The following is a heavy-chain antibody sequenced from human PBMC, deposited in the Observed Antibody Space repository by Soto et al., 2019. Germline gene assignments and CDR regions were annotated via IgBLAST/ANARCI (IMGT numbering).Heavy chain of an antibody. D-gene: IGHD2-21*01. CDR1: GNSVSSNSAA. CDR3: AGVASFRGMGV. V-gene: IGHV6-1*01. CDR2: TYYRSKWYN. Sequence: SQTLSLTCVISGNSVSSNSAAWIWIRQSPSRGLEWLGRTYYRSKWYNDYAVSVKSRITINPDTSMNQFSLHLDSVIPEDTAVYYCAGVASFRGMGVWGQGTPVTVSS. J-gene: IGHJ6*02.